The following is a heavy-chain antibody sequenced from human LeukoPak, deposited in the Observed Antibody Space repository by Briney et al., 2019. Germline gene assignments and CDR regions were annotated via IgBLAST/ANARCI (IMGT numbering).Heavy chain of an antibody. J-gene: IGHJ4*02. CDR2: ISAYTGKT. Sequence: ASVRVSCKASGYRFTSYGISWVGQAPGHGLEWRGWISAYTGKTNYAQKLQGRVTMTTDTSTSTAYMELRSLRSDDSAAYYGARGANYDRSGYSGNLGQGTRVLVSA. CDR3: ARGANYDRSGYSGN. D-gene: IGHD3-22*01. V-gene: IGHV1-18*01. CDR1: GYRFTSYG.